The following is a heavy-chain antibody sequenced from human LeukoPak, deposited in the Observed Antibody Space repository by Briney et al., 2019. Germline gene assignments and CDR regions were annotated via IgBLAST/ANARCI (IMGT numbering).Heavy chain of an antibody. Sequence: SETLSLTCAVYGGSFSGYYWSWIRQPPGKGLEWIGEINHSGSTNYNPSLKSRVTISVDTSKNQFSLKLSSVTAADTAVYYCARGPNPTYYYGSGSYSSNWFDPWGQGTLVTVSS. J-gene: IGHJ5*02. CDR3: ARGPNPTYYYGSGSYSSNWFDP. CDR1: GGSFSGYY. D-gene: IGHD3-10*01. V-gene: IGHV4-34*01. CDR2: INHSGST.